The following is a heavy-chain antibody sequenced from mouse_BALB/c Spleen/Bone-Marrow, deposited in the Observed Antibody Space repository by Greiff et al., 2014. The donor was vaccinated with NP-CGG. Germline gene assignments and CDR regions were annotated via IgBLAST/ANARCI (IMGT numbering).Heavy chain of an antibody. CDR3: TRGGSYYRYLDY. V-gene: IGHV1-9*01. Sequence: QVQLQQSGAELMKPGASVKISCKATGYTFSSYWIEWAKQRPGHGLEWIGEILPGSGITNYNEKFKGKATFTADTSSNTAYMQLSSLTSEDSAVYYCTRGGSYYRYLDYWGQGTTLTVSS. CDR1: GYTFSSYW. CDR2: ILPGSGIT. J-gene: IGHJ2*01. D-gene: IGHD2-14*01.